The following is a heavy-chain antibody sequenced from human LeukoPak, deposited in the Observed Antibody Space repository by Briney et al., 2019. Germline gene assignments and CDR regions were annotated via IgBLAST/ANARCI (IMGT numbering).Heavy chain of an antibody. CDR3: ARGATRRSFGEDYYYYMDV. J-gene: IGHJ6*03. V-gene: IGHV3-23*01. Sequence: GGSLRLSCAVSGITLSNYGMSWVRQAPGKGLEWVAGISGSGGSTNYADSVKGRFTISRDNAKNTLFLQMNSLRAADTAVYFCARGATRRSFGEDYYYYMDVWGKGTTVTVSS. CDR1: GITLSNYG. D-gene: IGHD3-10*01. CDR2: ISGSGGST.